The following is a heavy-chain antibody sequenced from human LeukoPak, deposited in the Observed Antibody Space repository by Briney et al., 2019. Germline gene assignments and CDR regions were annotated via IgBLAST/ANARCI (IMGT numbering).Heavy chain of an antibody. CDR3: AGFKSGTYYFDN. CDR2: IYHSGNN. J-gene: IGHJ4*02. Sequence: SETLSPTCAVSDYSVSSDYSWAWIRQPPGKGLEWIGSIYHSGNNYYNPSLKSRVTMSPDTSNNQISLNLTSVTAPDTAVYFCAGFKSGTYYFDNWGQGTLVTVSS. D-gene: IGHD1-26*01. CDR1: DYSVSSDYS. V-gene: IGHV4-38-2*01.